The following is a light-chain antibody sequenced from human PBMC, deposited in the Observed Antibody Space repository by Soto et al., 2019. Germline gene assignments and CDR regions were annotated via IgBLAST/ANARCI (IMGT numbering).Light chain of an antibody. CDR1: QSLVYADGNTY. CDR3: MQKAHWPYT. CDR2: KVF. Sequence: DVVMTQSPLSLPVTLGQSASISCTSSQSLVYADGNTYLNWLQQRPGQSPRRLIYKVFNRDSGVPDRFSGSASGSEFTLTISRVEAEDIGVYDCMQKAHWPYTFGRGTKVDI. V-gene: IGKV2-30*01. J-gene: IGKJ2*01.